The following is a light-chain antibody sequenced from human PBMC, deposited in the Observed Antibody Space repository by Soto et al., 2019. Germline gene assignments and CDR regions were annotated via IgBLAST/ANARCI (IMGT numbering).Light chain of an antibody. CDR1: QSVSSSY. J-gene: IGKJ3*01. V-gene: IGKV3-20*01. Sequence: EIVLTQSPGTLSLSPGERATLSCRASQSVSSSYLAWYQQKPGQAPRLLIYGASSRATGIPDRFSGSGSGTDFTLTISRLEPEDFAVYYCQHYGSSLLFTCGPGTKVDIK. CDR3: QHYGSSLLFT. CDR2: GAS.